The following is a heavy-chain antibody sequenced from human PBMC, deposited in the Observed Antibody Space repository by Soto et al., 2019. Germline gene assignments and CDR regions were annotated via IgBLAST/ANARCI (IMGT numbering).Heavy chain of an antibody. CDR1: GYAFGSYW. Sequence: GESLKISCQGSGYAFGSYWIAWVRQMPGKGLEWMGIIYPGDSDTRYSPSFQGQVTISVDKSITTAYLQWSSLKASDTAMYYCARGYCTATICDPWFDPWGQGTLVTVS. J-gene: IGHJ5*02. V-gene: IGHV5-51*01. CDR3: ARGYCTATICDPWFDP. CDR2: IYPGDSDT. D-gene: IGHD2-8*02.